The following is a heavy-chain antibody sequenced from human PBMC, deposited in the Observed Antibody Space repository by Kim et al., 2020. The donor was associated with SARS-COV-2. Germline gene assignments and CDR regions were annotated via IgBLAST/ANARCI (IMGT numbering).Heavy chain of an antibody. Sequence: LSLTCTVSGGSISSYYWSWIRQPPGKGLEWVSGISWNSGSIGYADSVKGRFTISRDNAKNSLYLQMNSLRAEDTALYYCAKEDPKGQYSSGWYYYYYGMDVWGQGTTVTVSS. J-gene: IGHJ6*02. D-gene: IGHD6-19*01. V-gene: IGHV3-9*01. CDR2: ISWNSGSI. CDR1: GGSISSYY. CDR3: AKEDPKGQYSSGWYYYYYGMDV.